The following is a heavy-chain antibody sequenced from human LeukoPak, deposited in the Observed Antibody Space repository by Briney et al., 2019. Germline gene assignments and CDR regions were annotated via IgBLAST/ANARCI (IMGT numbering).Heavy chain of an antibody. CDR1: GFTFSSYA. CDR3: AKYPGYSSGWLDAFDI. Sequence: GGSLRLSCAASGFTFSSYAMSWVRQAPGKGLEWVSAISVSGGSTYYADSVKGRFTISRDNSKNTLYLQMNSLGADDEAVYYCAKYPGYSSGWLDAFDIWGQGTMVTVSS. V-gene: IGHV3-23*01. D-gene: IGHD6-19*01. CDR2: ISVSGGST. J-gene: IGHJ3*02.